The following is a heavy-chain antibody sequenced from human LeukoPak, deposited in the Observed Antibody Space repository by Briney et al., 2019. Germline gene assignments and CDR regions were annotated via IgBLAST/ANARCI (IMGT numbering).Heavy chain of an antibody. Sequence: PGGSLRLSCAASGFTFSSCWMHWVRQAPGKGLVWVSRIDGDGNRITYADSVKGRFTISRDNTKNSLYLQMNSLRAEDTAVYYCASRGSSWYPEYFQHWGQGTLVTVSS. V-gene: IGHV3-74*01. J-gene: IGHJ1*01. D-gene: IGHD6-13*01. CDR2: IDGDGNRI. CDR1: GFTFSSCW. CDR3: ASRGSSWYPEYFQH.